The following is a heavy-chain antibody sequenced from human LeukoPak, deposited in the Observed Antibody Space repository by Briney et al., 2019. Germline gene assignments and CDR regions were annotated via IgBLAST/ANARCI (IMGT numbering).Heavy chain of an antibody. J-gene: IGHJ5*02. CDR1: GFTFSSYA. CDR2: ISGSGGST. D-gene: IGHD5-24*01. Sequence: PGGSLRLSCAASGFTFSSYAMSWVRQAPGKGLEWVSAISGSGGSTYYADSVKGRFTISRDNSKNTLYLQMNSLRAEDTAVYYRARDPPRDGYNNNWFDPWGQGTLVTVSS. CDR3: ARDPPRDGYNNNWFDP. V-gene: IGHV3-23*01.